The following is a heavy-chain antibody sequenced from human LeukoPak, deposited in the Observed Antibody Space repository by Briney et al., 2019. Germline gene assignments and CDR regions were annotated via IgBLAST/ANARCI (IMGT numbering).Heavy chain of an antibody. V-gene: IGHV3-53*01. J-gene: IGHJ3*02. CDR2: IYSAGNT. Sequence: GGSLRLSCAASGFTVSTNYMNWVRQAPGKGLEWVSVIYSAGNTYYADSVKGRFTISRDNSKNSLFLQMHSLRADDTAVYYCARGRRDCSGDCYVAFDIWGQGTMVTVSS. CDR3: ARGRRDCSGDCYVAFDI. D-gene: IGHD2-21*02. CDR1: GFTVSTNY.